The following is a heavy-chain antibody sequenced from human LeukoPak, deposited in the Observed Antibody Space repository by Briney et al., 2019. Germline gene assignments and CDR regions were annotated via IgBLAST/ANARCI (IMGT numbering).Heavy chain of an antibody. Sequence: KPSETLSLTCTVSGGSIRSSSYYWGWIRQPPGKGLEWIGSIYYSGSTYYNPSLKSRVTISVDTSKNQFSLKLSSVTDADTAVYYCATIKYSYYSMDVWGKGTTVTASS. J-gene: IGHJ6*03. D-gene: IGHD5-24*01. V-gene: IGHV4-39*01. CDR2: IYYSGST. CDR1: GGSIRSSSYY. CDR3: ATIKYSYYSMDV.